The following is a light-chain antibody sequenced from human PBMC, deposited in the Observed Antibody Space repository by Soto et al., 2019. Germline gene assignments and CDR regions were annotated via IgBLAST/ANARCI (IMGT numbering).Light chain of an antibody. CDR3: QQYNTYWT. V-gene: IGKV1-5*01. CDR1: QRISTW. Sequence: DIQMTQSPSTVSASVGDRVTITCRASQRISTWLAWYQQRPGKAPKLLIYGASTLESGVPSRFSGSGSWTEFTLNISSLQAEDFATYYYQQYNTYWTFGQGTKVEIK. CDR2: GAS. J-gene: IGKJ1*01.